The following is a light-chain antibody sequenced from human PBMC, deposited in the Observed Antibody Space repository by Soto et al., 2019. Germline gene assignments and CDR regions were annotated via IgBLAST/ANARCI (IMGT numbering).Light chain of an antibody. Sequence: QSALTQPASVSGSPGQSITISCTGTSSDVGGYNYVSWYQQHPGKVPKLIIYEVNNRPSGVYYRFSGSKSGNTASLTISGLQAEDEADYYCSSYTGISTQVFGGGSKVTVL. V-gene: IGLV2-14*01. CDR3: SSYTGISTQV. CDR2: EVN. CDR1: SSDVGGYNY. J-gene: IGLJ3*02.